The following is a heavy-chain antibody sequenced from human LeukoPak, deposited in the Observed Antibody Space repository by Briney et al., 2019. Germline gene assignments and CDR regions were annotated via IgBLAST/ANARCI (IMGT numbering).Heavy chain of an antibody. D-gene: IGHD6-13*01. V-gene: IGHV1-18*01. CDR1: GYTFTSYG. Sequence: GASVTVSCKASGYTFTSYGISWVRQAPGQGLEWMGWISAYNGNTNYAQKLQGRVTMTTDTSTSTAYMELSSLRSEDTAVYYCARVVGLTGYSSSWYSGYYYYMDVWGKGTTVTVSS. CDR2: ISAYNGNT. J-gene: IGHJ6*03. CDR3: ARVVGLTGYSSSWYSGYYYYMDV.